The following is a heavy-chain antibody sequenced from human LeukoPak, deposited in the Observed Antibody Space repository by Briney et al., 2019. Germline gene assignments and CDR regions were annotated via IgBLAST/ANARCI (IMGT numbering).Heavy chain of an antibody. CDR1: GYTFTSYD. V-gene: IGHV1-8*01. D-gene: IGHD4-11*01. CDR3: ARRDYSNYYYYDYGMDV. Sequence: ASVKVSCKASGYTFTSYDINWVRQATGQGLEWMGWMNPNSGNTGYAQKFQGRVTMTRNTSISTAYMELSSLRSEDTAVYYCARRDYSNYYYYDYGMDVWGQGTTVTVSS. J-gene: IGHJ6*02. CDR2: MNPNSGNT.